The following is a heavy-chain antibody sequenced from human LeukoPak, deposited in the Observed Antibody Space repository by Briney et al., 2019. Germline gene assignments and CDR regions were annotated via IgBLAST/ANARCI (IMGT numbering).Heavy chain of an antibody. CDR1: GFTFSSYA. CDR2: ISGSGGST. J-gene: IGHJ4*02. D-gene: IGHD1-26*01. Sequence: GGSLRLSCAASGFTFSSYAMSWVRQAPGKGLEWVSAISGSGGSTYYADSVKGRFNISRDNSKNTLYLQMNSLIAEDTAVYYCAKDLRRFALVGATTIGVDYWGQGTLVTVSS. CDR3: AKDLRRFALVGATTIGVDY. V-gene: IGHV3-23*01.